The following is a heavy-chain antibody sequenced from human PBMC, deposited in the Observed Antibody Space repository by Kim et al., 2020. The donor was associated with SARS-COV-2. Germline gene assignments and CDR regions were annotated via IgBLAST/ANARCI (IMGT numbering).Heavy chain of an antibody. CDR2: FDPDDGET. D-gene: IGHD1-26*01. J-gene: IGHJ4*02. CDR3: ATELTVEWY. Sequence: ASVKVSCKVSGYTFTDFSMHWVRQAPGQGLEWMGGFDPDDGETSYAQKFQGRVTMTEDTSTDTAYMELSSLRSEDTAVYYCATELTVEWYWGEGNLVTVSP. CDR1: GYTFTDFS. V-gene: IGHV1-24*01.